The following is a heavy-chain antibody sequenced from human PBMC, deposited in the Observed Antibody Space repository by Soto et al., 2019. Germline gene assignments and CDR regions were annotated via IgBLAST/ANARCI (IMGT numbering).Heavy chain of an antibody. J-gene: IGHJ4*02. V-gene: IGHV4-30-4*01. CDR3: ATTTVTYYFAY. CDR1: GGSISSGDYY. Sequence: PSETLSLTCTVSGGSISSGDYYWSWIRQPPGKGLEWIGYIYYSGSTYYNPSLKSRVTISVDTSKNQFSLKLSSVTAADTAVYYCATTTVTYYFAYWGQGTLVTVSS. D-gene: IGHD4-17*01. CDR2: IYYSGST.